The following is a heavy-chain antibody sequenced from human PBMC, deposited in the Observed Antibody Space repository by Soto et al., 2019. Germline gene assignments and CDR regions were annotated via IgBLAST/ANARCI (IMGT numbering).Heavy chain of an antibody. D-gene: IGHD3-10*01. CDR3: ARDFWSHYGSRPSGWFDP. CDR2: IYYSGST. CDR1: GGSISSYY. J-gene: IGHJ5*02. V-gene: IGHV4-59*01. Sequence: SETLSLTCTVSGGSISSYYWSWIRQPPGKGLEWIGYIYYSGSTNYNPSLKSRVTISVDTSKNQFSLKLSSVTAADTAVYYCARDFWSHYGSRPSGWFDPWGQGTLVTVSS.